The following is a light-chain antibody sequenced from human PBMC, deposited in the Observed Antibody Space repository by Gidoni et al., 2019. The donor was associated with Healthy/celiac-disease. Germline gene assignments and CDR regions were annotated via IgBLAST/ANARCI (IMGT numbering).Light chain of an antibody. CDR2: WAS. Sequence: DIVMTQSPDSLAVSLCERATINCKSSQSVLYSSNNKNYLAWYQQKPGQQPKLLIYWASTRESGVPDRFSGSGSGTDFTLTISSLQAEDVAVYYCQQYYSTLPYTFGQGTKLEIK. CDR3: QQYYSTLPYT. V-gene: IGKV4-1*01. CDR1: QSVLYSSNNKNY. J-gene: IGKJ2*01.